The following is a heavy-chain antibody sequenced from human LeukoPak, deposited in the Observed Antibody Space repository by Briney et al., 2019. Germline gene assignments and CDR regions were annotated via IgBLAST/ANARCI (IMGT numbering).Heavy chain of an antibody. CDR3: ARDNGYFDY. CDR2: IYYRGST. J-gene: IGHJ4*02. D-gene: IGHD2-8*01. CDR1: GGSISSHY. Sequence: SETLSLTCTVSGGSISSHYWSWIRQPPGKGLEWIGYIYYRGSTNYNPSLKSRVTISVDTSKNQFSLKLSSVTAADTAVYYCARDNGYFDYWGQGTLVTVSS. V-gene: IGHV4-59*11.